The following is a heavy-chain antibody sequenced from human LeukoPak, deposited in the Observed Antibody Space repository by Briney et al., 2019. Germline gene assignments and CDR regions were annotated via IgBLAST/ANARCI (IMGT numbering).Heavy chain of an antibody. CDR1: GFTFSDYY. V-gene: IGHV3-11*03. Sequence: GGSLRLSCAASGFTFSDYYVNWIRQAPGKGLEWVSYISSSSSYINYADSVKGRFTISRDNAKNSLYLQMNSLRAEDTAVYYCARQLYYYDSSGYGYWGQGTLVTVSS. J-gene: IGHJ4*02. CDR3: ARQLYYYDSSGYGY. CDR2: ISSSSSYI. D-gene: IGHD3-22*01.